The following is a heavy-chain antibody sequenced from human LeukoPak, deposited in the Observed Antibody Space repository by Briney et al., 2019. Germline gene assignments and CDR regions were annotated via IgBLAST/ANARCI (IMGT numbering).Heavy chain of an antibody. V-gene: IGHV4-34*01. CDR1: GGSFSGYY. J-gene: IGHJ5*02. CDR2: INHSGST. CDR3: ARGSSSWYLDP. Sequence: PSETLSLTCTVYGGSFSGYYWSWIRQPPGKGLEWIGEINHSGSTNYNPSLKSRVTISVDTSKNQFSLKLSSVTAADTAVYYCARGSSSWYLDPWGQGTLVTVSS. D-gene: IGHD6-13*01.